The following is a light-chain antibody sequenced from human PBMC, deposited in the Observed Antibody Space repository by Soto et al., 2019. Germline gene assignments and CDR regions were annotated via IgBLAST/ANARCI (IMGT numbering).Light chain of an antibody. CDR3: VAWDDSLSWV. CDR2: ANN. CDR1: NSNIGGNT. Sequence: QSVLTQPPSASGTPGQRVTISCSGSNSNIGGNTVNWYQQVPGTAPELLIYANNQRPSGVPDRFSGSKSGTSASLAISGLQSEDEADYYCVAWDDSLSWVFGGGTKLTV. J-gene: IGLJ3*02. V-gene: IGLV1-44*01.